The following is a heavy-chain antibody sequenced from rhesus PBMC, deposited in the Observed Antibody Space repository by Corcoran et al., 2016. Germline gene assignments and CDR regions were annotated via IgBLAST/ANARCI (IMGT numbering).Heavy chain of an antibody. V-gene: IGHV4-147*01. CDR1: GGPISSHW. Sequence: QLQLQESGPGLVQPSETLSLTCAVSGGPISSHWCSWIRQPPGQGLEWFGRNSGSSSITSCNPSLKSRVTMATDTAKSQISLKLSSVTAADTAVYYWAREHGSSYGDWGQGVMVTAS. CDR3: AREHGSSYGD. J-gene: IGHJ4*01. D-gene: IGHD4-29*01. CDR2: NSGSSSIT.